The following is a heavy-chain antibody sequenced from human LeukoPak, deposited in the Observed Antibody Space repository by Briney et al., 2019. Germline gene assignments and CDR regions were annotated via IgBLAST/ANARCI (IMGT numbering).Heavy chain of an antibody. CDR1: GGSISSYY. Sequence: ASETLSLTCTVSGGSISSYYWSWIRQPPGKGLEWIGYIYYSGSTNYNPSLKSRVTISVDTSKNQFSLKLSSVTAADTAVYYCARGYDFWSGYYVDYWGQGTLVTVSS. CDR2: IYYSGST. V-gene: IGHV4-59*01. CDR3: ARGYDFWSGYYVDY. D-gene: IGHD3-3*01. J-gene: IGHJ4*02.